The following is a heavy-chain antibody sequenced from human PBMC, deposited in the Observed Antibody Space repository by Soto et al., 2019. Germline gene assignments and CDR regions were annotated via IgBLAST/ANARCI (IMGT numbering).Heavy chain of an antibody. Sequence: VQLVESGGGVVQPGRSLRLSCAASGFTFSSYAMHWVRQAPGKGLEWVAVISYDGSNKYYADSVKGRFTISRDNSKNTLYLQMNSLRAEDTALYYCARESAYCGGDCYSGFDYWGQGTLVTVSS. CDR1: GFTFSSYA. J-gene: IGHJ4*02. V-gene: IGHV3-30-3*01. D-gene: IGHD2-21*02. CDR2: ISYDGSNK. CDR3: ARESAYCGGDCYSGFDY.